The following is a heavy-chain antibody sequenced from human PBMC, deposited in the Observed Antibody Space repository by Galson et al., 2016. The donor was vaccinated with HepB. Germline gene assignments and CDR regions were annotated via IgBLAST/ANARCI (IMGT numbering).Heavy chain of an antibody. D-gene: IGHD3-22*01. CDR1: GFSFSSYA. V-gene: IGHV3-30*18. CDR2: ITFGHSSK. Sequence: SLRLSCAASGFSFSSYAMHWVRQAPGKGLEWVAVITFGHSSKYYADTLRGRFTISRDNSRETLYLQMNSLRAEDTAVYYCAKGQGYWDKCAVDYWGQGTLVTVSS. CDR3: AKGQGYWDKCAVDY. J-gene: IGHJ4*02.